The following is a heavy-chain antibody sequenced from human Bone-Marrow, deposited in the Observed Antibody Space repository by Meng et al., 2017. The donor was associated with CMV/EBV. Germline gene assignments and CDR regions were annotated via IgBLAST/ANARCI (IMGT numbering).Heavy chain of an antibody. Sequence: SCAASGFTFSRYWIHCVLQAPGKGLVWVSRITNDGSSTRYADSVKGRFTISRDNAKNTLYLQMNSLRAEDTAVYYCARGQGGAAFDIWGQGTMVTVSS. CDR3: ARGQGGAAFDI. V-gene: IGHV3-74*01. CDR1: GFTFSRYW. J-gene: IGHJ3*02. CDR2: ITNDGSST. D-gene: IGHD3-16*01.